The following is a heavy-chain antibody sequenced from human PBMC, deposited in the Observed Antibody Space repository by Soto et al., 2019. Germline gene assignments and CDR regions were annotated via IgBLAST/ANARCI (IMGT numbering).Heavy chain of an antibody. V-gene: IGHV3-30*18. J-gene: IGHJ4*02. Sequence: PGGSLRLSCAASGFTFSSYGMHWVRQAPGKGLEWVAVISYDGSNKYYADSVKGRFTISRDNSKNTLYLQMNSLRAEDTAVYYYAKDARGYSYGYFDYWGQGTLVTVPS. D-gene: IGHD5-18*01. CDR3: AKDARGYSYGYFDY. CDR2: ISYDGSNK. CDR1: GFTFSSYG.